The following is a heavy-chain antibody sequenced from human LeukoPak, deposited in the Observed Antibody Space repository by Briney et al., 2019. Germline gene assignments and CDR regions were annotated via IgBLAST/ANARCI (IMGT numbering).Heavy chain of an antibody. D-gene: IGHD3-3*01. CDR2: ISGSGGST. CDR3: AKAHRVITIFGVEFDF. V-gene: IGHV3-23*01. J-gene: IGHJ4*02. Sequence: PGGSLRLSCAASGFTFSSYAMRWVRQAPGKGLEWVSSISGSGGSTYYADSVKGRFTISRDNSKNTLYLQMNNLRAEDTAVYYCAKAHRVITIFGVEFDFWGQGTLVTVSS. CDR1: GFTFSSYA.